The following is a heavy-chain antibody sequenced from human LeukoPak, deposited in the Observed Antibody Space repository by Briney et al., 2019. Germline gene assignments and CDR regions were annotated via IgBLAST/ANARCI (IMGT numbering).Heavy chain of an antibody. V-gene: IGHV4-4*07. CDR2: IYTSGST. J-gene: IGHJ5*02. CDR3: ARGLGYSSRGWFDP. Sequence: SGTLSLTCTVSGGSISSYYWSWIRQPAGKGLEWIGRIYTSGSTNYNPSLKSRVTMSVDTSKNQFSLKLSSVNAADTAVYYCARGLGYSSRGWFDPRGQGTLVTVSS. D-gene: IGHD6-19*01. CDR1: GGSISSYY.